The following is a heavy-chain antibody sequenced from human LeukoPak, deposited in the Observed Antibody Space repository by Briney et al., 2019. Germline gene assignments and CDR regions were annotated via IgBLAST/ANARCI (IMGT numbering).Heavy chain of an antibody. J-gene: IGHJ4*02. CDR3: ATDRGGAIGY. CDR1: GYTFTSYK. CDR2: INPSGGST. D-gene: IGHD3-10*01. Sequence: ASVKVSCKASGYTFTSYKNHWVRQAPGQGLEWMGIINPSGGSTSYAQKFQGRVTMTRDTSTSTVYMELSSLRSEDTAVYYCATDRGGAIGYWGQGTLVTVSS. V-gene: IGHV1-46*01.